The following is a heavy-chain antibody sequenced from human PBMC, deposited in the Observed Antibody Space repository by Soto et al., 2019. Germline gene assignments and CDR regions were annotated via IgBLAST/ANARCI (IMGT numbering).Heavy chain of an antibody. CDR2: ISGSGGST. Sequence: EVQLLESGGGLVQPGGSLRLSCASSGFTFSSYAMSWVRQAPGKGLEWVSAISGSGGSTYYADSVKGRFTISRDNSKNTLYLHMNSLRAEDTAVYYCAREAIAFGGFIVSYFDYWGQGTLVTVSS. CDR1: GFTFSSYA. CDR3: AREAIAFGGFIVSYFDY. D-gene: IGHD3-16*02. V-gene: IGHV3-23*01. J-gene: IGHJ4*02.